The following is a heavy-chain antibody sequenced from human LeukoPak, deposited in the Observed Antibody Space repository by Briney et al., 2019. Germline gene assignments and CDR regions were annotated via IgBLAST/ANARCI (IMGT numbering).Heavy chain of an antibody. CDR3: AKAAGATIPLDY. J-gene: IGHJ4*02. D-gene: IGHD1-26*01. Sequence: ASVEVSCKASGYTFTGYYMHWVRQAPGQGLEWMGRINPNSGGTNYAQKFQGRVTMTRDTSISTAYMELSRLRSDDTAVYYCAKAAGATIPLDYWGQGTLVTVSS. V-gene: IGHV1-2*06. CDR1: GYTFTGYY. CDR2: INPNSGGT.